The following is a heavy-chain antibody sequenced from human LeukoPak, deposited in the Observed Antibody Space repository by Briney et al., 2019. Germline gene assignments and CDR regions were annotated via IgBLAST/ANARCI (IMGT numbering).Heavy chain of an antibody. V-gene: IGHV3-20*04. D-gene: IGHD2-8*01. CDR3: ARDGNGGYYYYYMDV. J-gene: IGHJ6*03. CDR2: INRNGDST. CDR1: GFTFDNYG. Sequence: PGGSLRLSCAASGFTFDNYGMNWVRQAPGKGLEWVSGINRNGDSTDYADSVKGRFTISRDNAKNSLYLQMNSLRAEDTALYYCARDGNGGYYYYYMDVWGKGTTVTISS.